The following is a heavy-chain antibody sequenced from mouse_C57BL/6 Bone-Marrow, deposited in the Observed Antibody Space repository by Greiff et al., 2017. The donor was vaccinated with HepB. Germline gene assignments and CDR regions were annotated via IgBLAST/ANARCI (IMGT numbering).Heavy chain of an antibody. CDR1: GYTFTSYW. Sequence: QVQLQQPGAELVRPGSSVKLSCKASGYTFTSYWMDWVKQRPGQGLEWIGNIYPSDSETYYNQKFKDKATLTVDKSSSTAYMQLSSLTSEDSAVYYCARNYGSSAWDYWGQGTSVTVSS. CDR2: IYPSDSET. V-gene: IGHV1-61*01. D-gene: IGHD1-1*01. J-gene: IGHJ4*01. CDR3: ARNYGSSAWDY.